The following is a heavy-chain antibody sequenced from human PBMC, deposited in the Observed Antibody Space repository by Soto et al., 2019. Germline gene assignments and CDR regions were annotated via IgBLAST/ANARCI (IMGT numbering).Heavy chain of an antibody. V-gene: IGHV1-69*10. CDR1: ARTSRIYS. CDR2: IIPFSGIA. CDR3: ARDILFDY. J-gene: IGHJ4*02. D-gene: IGHD2-15*01. Sequence: LVTVSCKASARTSRIYSITWVRQAPGQGLEWMGGIIPFSGIANYTQKFQGRVTITRDTSASTAYMELSSLRSEDTAVYYCARDILFDYWGQGTLVTVSS.